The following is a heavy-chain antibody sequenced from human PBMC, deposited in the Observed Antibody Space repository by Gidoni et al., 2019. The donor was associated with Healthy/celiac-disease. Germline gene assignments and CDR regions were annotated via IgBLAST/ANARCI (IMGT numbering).Heavy chain of an antibody. D-gene: IGHD2-2*01. CDR1: GYSFTSYW. CDR2: LYPCYSDT. V-gene: IGHV5-51*01. J-gene: IGHJ6*02. CDR3: ARTRPATAKSANYYGMDV. Sequence: EVQLVQSGAEVKKPGESLKISCKGAGYSFTSYWIGWVRQMPGKGLEWVGLLYPCYSDTRYRPSFQGQVTISADKSIRTAYLQWSSLKASDTAMYYCARTRPATAKSANYYGMDVWGQGTTVTVSS.